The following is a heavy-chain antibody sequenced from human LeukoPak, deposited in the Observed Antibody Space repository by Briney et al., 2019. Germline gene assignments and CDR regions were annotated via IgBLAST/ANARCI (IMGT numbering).Heavy chain of an antibody. Sequence: SETLSLTCTVSGGSVSGYYWSWIRQPAGKGLEWIGRIYTSGSTNYNPSLKSRVTMSVDTSKNQFSLKLSSVTAADTAVYYCARGDSSGYRDYYYYGMDVWGQGTTVTVSS. CDR3: ARGDSSGYRDYYYYGMDV. J-gene: IGHJ6*02. CDR1: GGSVSGYY. D-gene: IGHD3-22*01. CDR2: IYTSGST. V-gene: IGHV4-4*07.